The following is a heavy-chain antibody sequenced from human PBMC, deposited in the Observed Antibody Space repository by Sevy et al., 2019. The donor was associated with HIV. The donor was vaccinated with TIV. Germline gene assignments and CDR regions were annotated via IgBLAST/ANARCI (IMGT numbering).Heavy chain of an antibody. CDR3: ARGNSGSFDY. V-gene: IGHV3-7*04. D-gene: IGHD3-22*01. CDR2: IKQDESEK. Sequence: GGCLRLSCAASGFSFSSYWMHWVRQAPGKGLEWVTNIKQDESEKYNVASVKVRFTISRDNAKNSVYLQMNSLRPENTAIYYCARGNSGSFDYWGQGTLVTVSS. J-gene: IGHJ4*02. CDR1: GFSFSSYW.